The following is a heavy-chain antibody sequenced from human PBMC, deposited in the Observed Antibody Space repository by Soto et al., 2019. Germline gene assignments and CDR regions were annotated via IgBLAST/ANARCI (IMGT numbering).Heavy chain of an antibody. CDR3: ASKRGVLDAFDI. Sequence: ASVKVSCKASGYTCTIYAMHGVLQAPGQRLDWMGCINAGNGNTKYSQKFQGRVTITRDTSASTAYMELSSLRSEDTAVYYCASKRGVLDAFDIWGQGTMVTVSS. CDR1: GYTCTIYA. D-gene: IGHD2-8*02. CDR2: INAGNGNT. J-gene: IGHJ3*02. V-gene: IGHV1-3*01.